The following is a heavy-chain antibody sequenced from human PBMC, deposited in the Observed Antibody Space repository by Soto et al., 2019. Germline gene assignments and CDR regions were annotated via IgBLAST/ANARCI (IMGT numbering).Heavy chain of an antibody. CDR1: GFAFSTYA. V-gene: IGHV3-30*02. D-gene: IGHD1-26*01. CDR2: ISYDGSEQ. J-gene: IGHJ4*02. Sequence: PGGSLRLSCAASGFAFSTYAMNWVRQAPGKGLEWVALISYDGSEQSYIDSVKGRFTISRDNSRNTLYSQMNSLRAEDTAVYFCAKVLHNFESRATAFDYWGQGTQVTVSS. CDR3: AKVLHNFESRATAFDY.